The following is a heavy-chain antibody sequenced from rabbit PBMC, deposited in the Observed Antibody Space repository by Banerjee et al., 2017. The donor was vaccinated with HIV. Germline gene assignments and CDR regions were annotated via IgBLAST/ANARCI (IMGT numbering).Heavy chain of an antibody. D-gene: IGHD1-1*01. Sequence: QEQLVESGGGLVKPEGSLTLTCTASGFDFSSDAMCWVRQAPGKGLEWIGYIDPVFGSTYYASWVNGRFTISSHNAQNTVSLQLNSLTAADTATYFCVRDRSSTDLWGPGTLVTVS. CDR3: VRDRSSTDL. CDR1: GFDFSSDA. V-gene: IGHV1S47*01. CDR2: IDPVFGST. J-gene: IGHJ6*01.